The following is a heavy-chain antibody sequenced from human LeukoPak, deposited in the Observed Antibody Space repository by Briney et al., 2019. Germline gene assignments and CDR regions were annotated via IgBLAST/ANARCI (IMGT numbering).Heavy chain of an antibody. CDR2: IIPIFGTA. J-gene: IGHJ6*03. CDR3: AREGSYSSGSYYYYYMDV. D-gene: IGHD6-19*01. Sequence: SVKVSCKASGGTFSSYAISWVRQAPGQGLEWMGGIIPIFGTANYAQKFQGRVTITADKSTSTAYMELSSLRSEDTAVYYCAREGSYSSGSYYYYYMDVWGKGTTVTVSS. V-gene: IGHV1-69*06. CDR1: GGTFSSYA.